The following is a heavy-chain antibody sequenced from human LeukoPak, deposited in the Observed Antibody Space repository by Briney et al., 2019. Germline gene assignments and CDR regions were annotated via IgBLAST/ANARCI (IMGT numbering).Heavy chain of an antibody. D-gene: IGHD1-26*01. J-gene: IGHJ4*02. Sequence: GGSLRLSCAASGFTFSSYAMHWVRQAPGKGLEWVAVISYDGSNKYYADSVKGRFTISRDNSKNTLYLQMNSLRAEDTAVYYCARVGATGDYFDYWGQGTLVTVSS. V-gene: IGHV3-30*04. CDR2: ISYDGSNK. CDR1: GFTFSSYA. CDR3: ARVGATGDYFDY.